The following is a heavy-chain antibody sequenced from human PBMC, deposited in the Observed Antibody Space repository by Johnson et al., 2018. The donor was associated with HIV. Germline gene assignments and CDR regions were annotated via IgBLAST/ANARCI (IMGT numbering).Heavy chain of an antibody. CDR1: GFTFSTYW. D-gene: IGHD3-9*01. V-gene: IGHV3-74*02. CDR3: MTDILTGYYNPDGFDI. J-gene: IGHJ3*02. CDR2: INTDGSAT. Sequence: VQLVESGGGLVQPGRSLRLSCAASGFTFSTYWMHWVRQPPGKGLVWVSRINTDGSATTYADSVKGRFTISRDNSKNTLYLQMSGLRVEDTAVYYCMTDILTGYYNPDGFDIWGQGTMVTVS.